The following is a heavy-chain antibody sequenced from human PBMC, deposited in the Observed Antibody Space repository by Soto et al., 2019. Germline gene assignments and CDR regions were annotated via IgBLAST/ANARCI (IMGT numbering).Heavy chain of an antibody. D-gene: IGHD3-22*01. V-gene: IGHV1-46*01. CDR2: INPSGGST. J-gene: IGHJ4*02. Sequence: ASVKVSCKASGYTFTSYYMHWVRQAPGQGLEWMGIINPSGGSTSYAQKFQGRVTMTRDTSTSTVYMELSSLRSEDTAVYYCARETYPRGNYDSSGFDYWGQGTLVTVSS. CDR1: GYTFTSYY. CDR3: ARETYPRGNYDSSGFDY.